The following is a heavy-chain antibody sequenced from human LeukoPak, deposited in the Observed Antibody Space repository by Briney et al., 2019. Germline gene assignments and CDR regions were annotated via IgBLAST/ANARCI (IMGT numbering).Heavy chain of an antibody. CDR1: GFTFSNYA. V-gene: IGHV3-23*01. CDR3: AKCDNYYDSSGQGGVDY. CDR2: ISASGSRT. J-gene: IGHJ4*02. Sequence: GGFLRLSCAASGFTFSNYAMSWVRQAPGEGLEWVSVISASGSRTSYADSVKGRFTVSRDNSKNTLYLQMNSLRAEDTAVYYCAKCDNYYDSSGQGGVDYWGQGTLVTVSS. D-gene: IGHD3-22*01.